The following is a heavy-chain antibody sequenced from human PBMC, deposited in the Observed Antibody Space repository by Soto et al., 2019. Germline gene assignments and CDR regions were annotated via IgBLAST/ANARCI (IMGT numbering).Heavy chain of an antibody. CDR2: IYHSGNT. V-gene: IGHV4-30-2*01. CDR1: GDSISSGGYS. J-gene: IGHJ5*02. CDR3: ARRGSGALDP. D-gene: IGHD1-26*01. Sequence: QLQLQESGSGLVKPSQTLSLICTVSGDSISSGGYSWSWIRQPPGKGLEWIGYIYHSGNTYYNTSRMSRVSISVDRSKNHFSLNLTSVTAADTAVYYCARRGSGALDPWGQGTLVTVSS.